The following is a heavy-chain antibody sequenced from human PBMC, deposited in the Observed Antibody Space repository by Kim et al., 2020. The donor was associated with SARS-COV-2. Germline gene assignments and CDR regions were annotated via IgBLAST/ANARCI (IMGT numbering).Heavy chain of an antibody. CDR1: GYTFTSYA. J-gene: IGHJ6*02. CDR3: ARDPRGGLWFGELLNYYYYGMDV. CDR2: INTNTGNP. Sequence: ASVKVSCKASGYTFTSYAMNWVRQAPGQGLEWMGWINTNTGNPTYAQGFTGRFDFSLDTSVSTAYLQISSLKAEDTAVYYCARDPRGGLWFGELLNYYYYGMDVWGQGTTVTVSS. V-gene: IGHV7-4-1*02. D-gene: IGHD3-10*01.